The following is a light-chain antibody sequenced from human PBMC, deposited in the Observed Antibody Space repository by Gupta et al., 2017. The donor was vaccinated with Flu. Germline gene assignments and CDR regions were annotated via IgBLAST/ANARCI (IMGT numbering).Light chain of an antibody. V-gene: IGLV7-46*01. J-gene: IGLJ2*01. CDR1: TGTVTSGHY. CDR3: LLYYSGVRV. CDR2: DTS. Sequence: QAVVTQEPSLTVSPGGTVPLTCGASTGTVTSGHYPYWFQQKPGQAPRTLSYDTSNKHSWTPARFSGSLLGGKAALTVSGAQPEDEADYYCLLYYSGVRVFGGGTKLTVL.